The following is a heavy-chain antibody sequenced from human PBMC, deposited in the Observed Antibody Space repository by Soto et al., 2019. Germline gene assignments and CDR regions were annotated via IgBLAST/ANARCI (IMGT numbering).Heavy chain of an antibody. D-gene: IGHD7-27*01. CDR2: IYDGGRT. CDR3: ARGPSGDKVDP. V-gene: IGHV4-30-4*01. Sequence: QVQLQESGPGLVKPSQTLSLTCTVSGGSISTVDYWWSWIRQSPDMGLEWIGHIYDGGRTYNNPSLESRVTMSVDTSKGQLSLTLSSVSAADTAVYYCARGPSGDKVDPWGQGTLVTVSS. J-gene: IGHJ5*02. CDR1: GGSISTVDYW.